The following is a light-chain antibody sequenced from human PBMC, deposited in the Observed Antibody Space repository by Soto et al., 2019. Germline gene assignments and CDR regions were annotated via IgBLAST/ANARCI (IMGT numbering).Light chain of an antibody. Sequence: EIVLTQSPGTLSLSPVERATLSCRASQSVSSSYLAWYQQKPGQAPRLLISGASSRATGIPARFSGSGSGTDFTLTISSLQPEDFAAYYCQQSYSTPLTFGRGTKVDIK. V-gene: IGKV3-20*01. CDR1: QSVSSSY. CDR3: QQSYSTPLT. CDR2: GAS. J-gene: IGKJ4*01.